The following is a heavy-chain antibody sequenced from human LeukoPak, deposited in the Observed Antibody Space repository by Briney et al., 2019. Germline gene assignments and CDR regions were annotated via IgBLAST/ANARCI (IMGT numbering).Heavy chain of an antibody. CDR1: GGSISSGSYY. D-gene: IGHD3-22*01. CDR2: IYTRGST. J-gene: IGHJ3*02. V-gene: IGHV4-61*02. CDR3: ASEKYYDSSVFAFDI. Sequence: SQTLSLTCTVSGGSISSGSYYWSWIRQPAGKGLEWIGRIYTRGSTNYNPSLKSRVTISVDTSKNQFSLKLSSVTAADTAVYYCASEKYYDSSVFAFDIWGQGTMVTVSS.